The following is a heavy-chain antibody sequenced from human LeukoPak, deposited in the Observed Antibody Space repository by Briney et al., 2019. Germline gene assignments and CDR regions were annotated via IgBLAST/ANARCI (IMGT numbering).Heavy chain of an antibody. V-gene: IGHV3-23*01. CDR1: GFTFSNYA. D-gene: IGHD3-9*01. J-gene: IGHJ5*02. Sequence: GRSLRLSCAASGFTFSNYAMTWVRQAPGKGLEWASGISGGGDTTYYGDPDYEDSEQGRFTISRNNSRNTLYLQMNSLRVADTAVYFCARESFKSLAGYLDHWGQGSLVRVSS. CDR2: ISGGGDTT. CDR3: ARESFKSLAGYLDH.